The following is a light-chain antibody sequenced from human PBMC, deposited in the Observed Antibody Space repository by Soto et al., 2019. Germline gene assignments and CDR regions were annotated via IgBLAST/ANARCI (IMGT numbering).Light chain of an antibody. CDR3: QQYGGLPT. CDR1: RSISTY. V-gene: IGKV3-20*01. CDR2: EAL. J-gene: IGKJ1*01. Sequence: PGGRATSSFRASRSISTYLAWYQQKPGQAPRLLIYEALSRATGIPDRFRGSGSGTDFTLTISRLEPEDFAVYYCQQYGGLPTFGQG.